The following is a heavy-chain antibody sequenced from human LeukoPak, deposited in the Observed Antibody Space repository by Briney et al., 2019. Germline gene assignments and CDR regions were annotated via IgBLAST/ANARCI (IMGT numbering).Heavy chain of an antibody. CDR3: ARGNYDSSGYYSFDY. D-gene: IGHD3-22*01. CDR2: IGTAGDT. V-gene: IGHV3-13*01. Sequence: PGGSLRLSCAASGFTFSSYDMHWVRQATGKGLEWVSAIGTAGDTYYPGSVKGRFTISRENAKNSLYLQMNSLRAGDTAVYYCARGNYDSSGYYSFDYWGQGTLVTVSS. CDR1: GFTFSSYD. J-gene: IGHJ4*02.